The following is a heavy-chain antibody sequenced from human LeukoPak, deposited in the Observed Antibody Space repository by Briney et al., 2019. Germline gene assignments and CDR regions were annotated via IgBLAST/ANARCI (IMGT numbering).Heavy chain of an antibody. Sequence: ALVRVSCRESGYILTGYGIIRMRQAPGQGLEWMGWISAHNGNTKYAQKLQRRATMTTDTSTSTAYMELRNLRSDDTAVYYCARGYYCSGGSCYSGCFDNWGQGTLVTVSS. J-gene: IGHJ4*02. D-gene: IGHD2-15*01. CDR3: ARGYYCSGGSCYSGCFDN. CDR1: GYILTGYG. CDR2: ISAHNGNT. V-gene: IGHV1-18*01.